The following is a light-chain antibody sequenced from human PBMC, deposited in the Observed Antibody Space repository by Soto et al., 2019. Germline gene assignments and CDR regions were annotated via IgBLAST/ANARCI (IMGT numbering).Light chain of an antibody. Sequence: QSALTQPRSVSGSPGQSVTISCTGTSTDVGGYNYVSWYQQHPGKVPKLMLYDVSKRPSGVPDRFSGSKSGNTASLTVSGRQDEYEADYYCCSYAGRDTLYVFGSGTKLTVL. V-gene: IGLV2-11*01. CDR2: DVS. J-gene: IGLJ1*01. CDR1: STDVGGYNY. CDR3: CSYAGRDTLYV.